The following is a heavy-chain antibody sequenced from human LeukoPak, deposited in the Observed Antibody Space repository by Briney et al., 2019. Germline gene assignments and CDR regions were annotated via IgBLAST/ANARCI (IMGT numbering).Heavy chain of an antibody. CDR2: IYSGGST. V-gene: IGHV3-66*01. J-gene: IGHJ4*02. Sequence: GGSLRLSCAASEFSVGSNYMTWVRQAPGKGLEWVSLIYSGGSTYYADSVKGRFTISRDNSKNTLYLQMNSLRAEDTAVYYCARDRGRGWVDYWGQGTLVTVSS. CDR1: EFSVGSNY. CDR3: ARDRGRGWVDY. D-gene: IGHD3-16*01.